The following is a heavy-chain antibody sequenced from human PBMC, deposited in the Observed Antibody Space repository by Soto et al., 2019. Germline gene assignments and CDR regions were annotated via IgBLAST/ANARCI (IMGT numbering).Heavy chain of an antibody. D-gene: IGHD3-10*01. CDR2: IYYSGST. CDR1: GGSISSYY. J-gene: IGHJ6*03. Sequence: PSETLSLTCTVSGGSISSYYWSWIRQPPGKGLEWIGYIYYSGSTNYNPSLKSRVTISVDTSKNQFSLKLSSVTAADTAVYYCARVRAPNYYGSGSYRNFYMDVWGKGTTVTVS. V-gene: IGHV4-59*01. CDR3: ARVRAPNYYGSGSYRNFYMDV.